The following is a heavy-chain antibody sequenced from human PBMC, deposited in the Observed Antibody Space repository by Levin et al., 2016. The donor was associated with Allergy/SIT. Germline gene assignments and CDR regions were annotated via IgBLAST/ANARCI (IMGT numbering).Heavy chain of an antibody. Sequence: SETLSLTCAVYGGSFSGYYWSWIRQPPGKGLEWIGEINHSGSTNYNPSLKSRVTISVDTSKNQFSLKLSSVTAADTAVYYCARYHKESGGWSPRDAFDIWGQGTMVTVSS. CDR3: ARYHKESGGWSPRDAFDI. CDR1: GGSFSGYY. V-gene: IGHV4-34*01. D-gene: IGHD6-19*01. CDR2: INHSGST. J-gene: IGHJ3*02.